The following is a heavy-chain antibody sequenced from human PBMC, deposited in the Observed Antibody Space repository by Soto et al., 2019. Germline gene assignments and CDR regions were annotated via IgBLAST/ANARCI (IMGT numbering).Heavy chain of an antibody. CDR2: IWYDGSNK. V-gene: IGHV3-33*01. Sequence: QVQLVESGGGVVQPGRSLRLSCAASGFTFSSYGMHWVRQAPGKGLEWVAVIWYDGSNKYYADSVKGRFTISRDNSKNTLYLQMNSLRAEDTAVYYCARSRAVVVVADTPLDYWGQGTMVTVSS. CDR1: GFTFSSYG. CDR3: ARSRAVVVVADTPLDY. D-gene: IGHD2-15*01. J-gene: IGHJ4*02.